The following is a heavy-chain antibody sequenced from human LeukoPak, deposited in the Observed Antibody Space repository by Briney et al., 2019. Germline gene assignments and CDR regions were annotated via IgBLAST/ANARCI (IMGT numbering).Heavy chain of an antibody. CDR3: ASLENFHDAFDI. D-gene: IGHD5-24*01. Sequence: PSQTLSLTCTVSGGSISSGDYYWSWIRQPPGKGLEWIGRIYTSGSTNYNPSLKSRVTISVDTSKNQFSLKLSSVTAADTAVYYCASLENFHDAFDIWGQGTMVTVSS. J-gene: IGHJ3*02. CDR1: GGSISSGDYY. CDR2: IYTSGST. V-gene: IGHV4-61*02.